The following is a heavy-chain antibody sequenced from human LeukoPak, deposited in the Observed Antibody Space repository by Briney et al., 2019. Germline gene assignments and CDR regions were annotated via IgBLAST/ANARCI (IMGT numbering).Heavy chain of an antibody. V-gene: IGHV3-30*02. Sequence: GGSLRLSCVASGFYFSNNGMHWVRQAPGKGLEWVAFIWYDAANQYYRDSVKGRFTIYRDNYKNTLYLEMDRIRSEDTAIYHCAKDIAVSDSYFDYWGQGTLVTVPS. CDR2: IWYDAANQ. CDR1: GFYFSNNG. D-gene: IGHD6-19*01. J-gene: IGHJ4*02. CDR3: AKDIAVSDSYFDY.